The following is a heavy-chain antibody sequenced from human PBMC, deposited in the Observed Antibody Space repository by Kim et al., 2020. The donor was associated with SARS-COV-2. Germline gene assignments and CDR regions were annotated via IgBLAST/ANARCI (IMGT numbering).Heavy chain of an antibody. CDR2: ISSSGSTI. J-gene: IGHJ4*02. V-gene: IGHV3-11*01. Sequence: GGSLRLSCAASGFTFSDYYMSWIRQAPGKGLEWVSYISSSGSTIYYADSVKGRFTIPRDNAKNSLYLQMNSLRAEDTAVYYCARARGTYYYDSSGYYVDYWGQGTLVTVAS. D-gene: IGHD3-22*01. CDR3: ARARGTYYYDSSGYYVDY. CDR1: GFTFSDYY.